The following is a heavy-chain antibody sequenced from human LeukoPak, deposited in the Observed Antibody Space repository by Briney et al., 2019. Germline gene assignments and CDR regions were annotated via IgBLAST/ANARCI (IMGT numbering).Heavy chain of an antibody. CDR3: ARIEGSTFDY. CDR2: ISPGDSET. Sequence: GKSLKISCKGSGYTFTSYWIGWVRQVPGKGLELMGIISPGDSETKYRPSLQGQVTISADKSISTAYLQWSSLKASDTALYYCARIEGSTFDYWGQGTLVTVSS. V-gene: IGHV5-51*01. J-gene: IGHJ4*02. CDR1: GYTFTSYW.